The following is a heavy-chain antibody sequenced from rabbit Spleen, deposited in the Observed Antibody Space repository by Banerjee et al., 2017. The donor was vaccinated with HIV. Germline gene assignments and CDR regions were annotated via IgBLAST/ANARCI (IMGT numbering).Heavy chain of an antibody. J-gene: IGHJ4*01. CDR1: GIDFSSYG. V-gene: IGHV1S47*01. D-gene: IGHD1-1*01. CDR3: VRDASASGYYEGYFSL. Sequence: QEQLVESGGGLVQPGGSLKLSCKASGIDFSSYGISWVRQAPGKGLEWIAYIDPNYGSTEYASWVNGRFTISLDNAQNTVTLQMTSLTAADTATYFCVRDASASGYYEGYFSLWGQGTLVTVS. CDR2: IDPNYGST.